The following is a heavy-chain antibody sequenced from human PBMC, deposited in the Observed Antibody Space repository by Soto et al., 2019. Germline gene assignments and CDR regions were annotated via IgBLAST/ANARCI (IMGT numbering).Heavy chain of an antibody. D-gene: IGHD2-15*01. V-gene: IGHV3-23*01. CDR3: ARGGGYDSFDF. CDR1: GFTFSSFG. Sequence: GGSLRLSCTASGFTFSSFGMAWVRQAPGKGLEWVSAISGSGDSSYYADSVKDRFTISRDNPTNTLYLQMNNLRAEDTGVYYCARGGGYDSFDFWGQGIQVTVSS. J-gene: IGHJ4*02. CDR2: ISGSGDSS.